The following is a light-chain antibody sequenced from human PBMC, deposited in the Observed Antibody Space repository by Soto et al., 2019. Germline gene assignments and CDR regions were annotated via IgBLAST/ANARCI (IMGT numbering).Light chain of an antibody. V-gene: IGKV3-15*01. J-gene: IGKJ2*01. CDR1: QSVDTN. CDR3: QQYYYWPPYT. Sequence: EVVMTQSPATLSVSPGDRATLSCRASQSVDTNVAWYQQKPGQPPRLLVHSASIRATGVPARFTGIGSGTDFTLTISGLQSDDFAIYYCQQYYYWPPYTFGQGTRLQIK. CDR2: SAS.